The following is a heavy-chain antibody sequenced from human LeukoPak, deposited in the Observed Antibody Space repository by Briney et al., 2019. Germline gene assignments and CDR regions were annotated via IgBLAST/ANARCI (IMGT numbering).Heavy chain of an antibody. D-gene: IGHD7-27*01. J-gene: IGHJ4*02. V-gene: IGHV1-2*02. CDR2: INPDSGGT. Sequence: ASVKVSCKASGYTFTSYYMHWVRQAPGQGLEWMGWINPDSGGTRYAQKLQGRVTMTRDTSIRTAYMELSRLRSDDTAVYYCAKGLSNWGFPPPDFWGQGTLVTVSS. CDR3: AKGLSNWGFPPPDF. CDR1: GYTFTSYY.